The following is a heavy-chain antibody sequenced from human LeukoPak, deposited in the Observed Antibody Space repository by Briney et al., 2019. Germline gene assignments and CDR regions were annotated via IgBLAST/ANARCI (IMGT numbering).Heavy chain of an antibody. J-gene: IGHJ3*02. CDR2: IIPIFGTA. Sequence: GASVKVSCKASGGTFSSYAISWVRQAPGQGLEWMGGIIPIFGTANYAQKFQGRVTITADESTGTAYMELSSLRSEDTAVYYCARVPKYCSSTSCYIDAFDIWGQGTMVTVSS. CDR1: GGTFSSYA. D-gene: IGHD2-2*02. V-gene: IGHV1-69*13. CDR3: ARVPKYCSSTSCYIDAFDI.